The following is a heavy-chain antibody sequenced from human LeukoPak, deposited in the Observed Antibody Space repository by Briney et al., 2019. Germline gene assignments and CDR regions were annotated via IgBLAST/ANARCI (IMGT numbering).Heavy chain of an antibody. Sequence: GGSLRLSCAASGFTLSSYAMSWVRQAPGKGLEWVSAISGSGGSTYYADSVKGRFTISRDNSKNTLYLQMNSLRAEDTAVYYCAREERSRYTPLLWFGELLFHFDYWGQGTLVTVSS. CDR1: GFTLSSYA. J-gene: IGHJ4*02. V-gene: IGHV3-23*01. CDR2: ISGSGGST. CDR3: AREERSRYTPLLWFGELLFHFDY. D-gene: IGHD3-10*01.